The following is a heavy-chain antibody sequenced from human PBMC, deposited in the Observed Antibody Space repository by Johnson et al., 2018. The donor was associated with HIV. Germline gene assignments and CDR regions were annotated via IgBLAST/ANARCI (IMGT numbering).Heavy chain of an antibody. J-gene: IGHJ3*02. D-gene: IGHD3-10*01. CDR1: GFTFSSYW. Sequence: QLVESGGGLVQPGGSLRLSCAASGFTFSSYWMSWVRQAPGKGLEWVANIKQDGSEKYYVDSVKGRFTISRDNAKNSLYLQMNSLRAEDTAVYYCASSWFGELSYAFDIWGQGTMVTVSS. CDR3: ASSWFGELSYAFDI. V-gene: IGHV3-7*01. CDR2: IKQDGSEK.